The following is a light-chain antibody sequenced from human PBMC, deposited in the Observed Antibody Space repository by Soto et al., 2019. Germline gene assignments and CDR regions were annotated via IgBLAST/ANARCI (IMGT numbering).Light chain of an antibody. V-gene: IGLV1-51*02. Sequence: QSVLTQPPSVSAAPGLKVTISCSGSSSNIGNNYVSWYQQLPGTAPKLLIYETNKRPSGIPDRFSGSKSATSATLGITGLQTGDEADYYCGAWDDSLSAGVFGGGTKVTVL. CDR3: GAWDDSLSAGV. J-gene: IGLJ3*02. CDR2: ETN. CDR1: SSNIGNNY.